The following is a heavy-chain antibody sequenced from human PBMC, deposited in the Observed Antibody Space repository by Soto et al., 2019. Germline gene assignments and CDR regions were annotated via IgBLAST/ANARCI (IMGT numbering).Heavy chain of an antibody. V-gene: IGHV1-69*13. Sequence: SVKVSCKASGGTFSSYAISWVRQAPGQGLEWMGGIIPIFGTANYAQKFQGRVTITADESTSTAYMELSSLRSEDTAVYYCARERITYYYDSSGPRWFDPWGQGALVTVSS. CDR1: GGTFSSYA. CDR3: ARERITYYYDSSGPRWFDP. D-gene: IGHD3-22*01. J-gene: IGHJ5*02. CDR2: IIPIFGTA.